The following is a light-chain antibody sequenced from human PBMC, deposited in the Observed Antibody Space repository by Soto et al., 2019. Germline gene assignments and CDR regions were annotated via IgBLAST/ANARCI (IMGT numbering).Light chain of an antibody. J-gene: IGLJ3*02. CDR1: TSNIRANP. Sequence: QSVLTQPPSVSGTPGQRVIISCSGSTSNIRANPVNWYQQLPGTAPKLLIYGSDRRPSGVPDRFSGSKSATSASLAISGLQSADEADYYCASWDDSQSGFGLFGGGTKVTVL. CDR2: GSD. CDR3: ASWDDSQSGFGL. V-gene: IGLV1-44*01.